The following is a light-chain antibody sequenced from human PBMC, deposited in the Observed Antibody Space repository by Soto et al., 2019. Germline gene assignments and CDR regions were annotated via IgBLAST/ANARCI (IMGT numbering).Light chain of an antibody. CDR1: QSVSSSY. CDR2: GAS. J-gene: IGKJ2*01. CDR3: QQYGSSLYT. V-gene: IGKV3-20*01. Sequence: EIVLTQSPGTLSLSPGERATLPCRASQSVSSSYVAWYQQKPGQAPMRLIYGASSRATGIPDRFSGSGSGTDFTLTISRLEPEDFAVYYCQQYGSSLYTFGQGTKLEIK.